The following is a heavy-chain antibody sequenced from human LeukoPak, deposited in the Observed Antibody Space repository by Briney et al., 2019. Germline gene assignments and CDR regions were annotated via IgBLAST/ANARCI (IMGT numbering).Heavy chain of an antibody. CDR3: ARVRYDFWSGYPDAFDI. Sequence: PSETLSLTCTVSGGSISSYYWSWIRQPPGKGLEGIGYVSYSGNTNYNPSLKSRVTISVDTSKNQFSLRLSSVTAADTAVYYCARVRYDFWSGYPDAFDIWGQGTMVTVSS. V-gene: IGHV4-59*12. D-gene: IGHD3-3*01. CDR1: GGSISSYY. J-gene: IGHJ3*02. CDR2: VSYSGNT.